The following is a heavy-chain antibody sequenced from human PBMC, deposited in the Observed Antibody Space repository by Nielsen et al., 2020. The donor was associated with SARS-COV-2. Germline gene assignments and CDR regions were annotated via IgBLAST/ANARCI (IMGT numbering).Heavy chain of an antibody. Sequence: GGSLRLSCAASGFTFSSYWMNWVRQAPGKGLEWVAVISYDGSNKYYADSVKGRFTISRDNSKNTLYLQMNSLRAEDTAVYYCARGGDYDYGDYEVDYWGQGTLVTVSS. V-gene: IGHV3-30*03. CDR3: ARGGDYDYGDYEVDY. CDR2: ISYDGSNK. CDR1: GFTFSSYW. J-gene: IGHJ4*02. D-gene: IGHD4-17*01.